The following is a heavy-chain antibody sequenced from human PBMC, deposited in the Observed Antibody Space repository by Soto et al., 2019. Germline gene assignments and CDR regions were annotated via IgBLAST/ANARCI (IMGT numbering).Heavy chain of an antibody. CDR3: ATWLQREHGFDI. Sequence: GGSLRLSCEASGFTFSGKKYLTWVRQAPGKGPEWVSALYDTDGTFYADSVKGRFTISKDNSKNTFYLQMNSLRPDDTAVYYCATWLQREHGFDIWGLGTMVTVSS. CDR1: GFTFSGKKY. V-gene: IGHV3-53*01. D-gene: IGHD3-10*01. J-gene: IGHJ3*02. CDR2: LYDTDGT.